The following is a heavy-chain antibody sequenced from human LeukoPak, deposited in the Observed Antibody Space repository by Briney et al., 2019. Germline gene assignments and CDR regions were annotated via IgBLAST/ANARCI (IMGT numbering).Heavy chain of an antibody. CDR2: IYPGDSDT. V-gene: IGHV5-51*01. J-gene: IGHJ5*02. CDR1: GYSFTSYW. CDR3: AGQGIAALSPLNWFDP. Sequence: GESLKISCKGSGYSFTSYWIGWVRQMPGKGLEWMGIIYPGDSDTRYSPSFQGQVTISADKSISTAYLQWSSLKASDTAMYYRAGQGIAALSPLNWFDPWGQGTLVTVSS. D-gene: IGHD6-6*01.